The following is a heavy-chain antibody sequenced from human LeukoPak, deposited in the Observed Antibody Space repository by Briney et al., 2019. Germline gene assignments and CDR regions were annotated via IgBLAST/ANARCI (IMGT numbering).Heavy chain of an antibody. D-gene: IGHD3-10*01. CDR1: GGSFSGYY. V-gene: IGHV4-34*01. Sequence: SETLSLTCAVYGGSFSGYYWSWLRQPPGKGLEWIGEINHSGSTNYNPSLKSRVTISVDTSKNQFSLKLSSVTAADTAVYYCARHMGYYYGSGSYILDYWGQGTLVTVSS. J-gene: IGHJ4*02. CDR3: ARHMGYYYGSGSYILDY. CDR2: INHSGST.